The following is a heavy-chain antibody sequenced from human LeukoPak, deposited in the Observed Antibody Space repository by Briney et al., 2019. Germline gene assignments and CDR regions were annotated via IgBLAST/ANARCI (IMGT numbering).Heavy chain of an antibody. D-gene: IGHD3-16*01. CDR3: ARVPDWTYVPDY. CDR1: GGSISSDRFY. Sequence: SETLSLTCTVSGGSISSDRFYWTWVRQPAGKGLEWIGRIKSSNTNYNPSLKSRVSISLDTSTNQSSLKLSSLTAADTAVYYCARVPDWTYVPDYWGQGTLVTVSS. V-gene: IGHV4-61*02. J-gene: IGHJ4*02. CDR2: IKSSNT.